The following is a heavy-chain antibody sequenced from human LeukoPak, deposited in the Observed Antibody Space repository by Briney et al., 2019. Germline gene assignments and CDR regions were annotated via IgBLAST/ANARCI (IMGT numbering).Heavy chain of an antibody. CDR3: AREADIVVVPAAKGAFDI. J-gene: IGHJ3*02. CDR2: IYYSGST. V-gene: IGHV4-39*07. D-gene: IGHD2-2*01. Sequence: PSETLSLTCTVSGGSISSSSYYWGWIRQPPGKGLEWIGSIYYSGSTYYNPSLKSRVTISVDTSKNQFSLKLSSVTAADTAVYYCAREADIVVVPAAKGAFDIWGQGTMVTVSS. CDR1: GGSISSSSYY.